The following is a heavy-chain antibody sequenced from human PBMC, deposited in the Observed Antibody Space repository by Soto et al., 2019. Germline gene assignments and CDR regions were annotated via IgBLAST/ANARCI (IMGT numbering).Heavy chain of an antibody. CDR1: GGSVSVYY. Sequence: PPETLSLTCTISGGSVSVYYWSWIRQSTGQGLEWIGYIYASGSPYYNPSLRSRVTISADTSKNQISLKLTSPTAADTAVYYCARGVGSSPPQYWGRGTLVTSPQ. J-gene: IGHJ4*02. D-gene: IGHD1-26*01. V-gene: IGHV4-59*02. CDR3: ARGVGSSPPQY. CDR2: IYASGSP.